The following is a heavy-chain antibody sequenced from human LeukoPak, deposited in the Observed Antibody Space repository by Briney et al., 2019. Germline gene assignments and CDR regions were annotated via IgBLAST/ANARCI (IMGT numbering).Heavy chain of an antibody. D-gene: IGHD1-14*01. Sequence: ASVKVSCKTSGYTFTTWEINWVRQAAGQGLEWMGWVHPNSGNTAYAQTFQGRVTMTRDTSISTAYMELSGLRSDDTAVYFCARGPRNDPWGQGTLVTVSS. J-gene: IGHJ5*02. CDR1: GYTFTTWE. CDR3: ARGPRNDP. V-gene: IGHV1-8*01. CDR2: VHPNSGNT.